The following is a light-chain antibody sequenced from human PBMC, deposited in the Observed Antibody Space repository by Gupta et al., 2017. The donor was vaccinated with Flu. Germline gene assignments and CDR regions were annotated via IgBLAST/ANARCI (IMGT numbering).Light chain of an antibody. CDR1: ALSKQY. CDR2: KDT. J-gene: IGLJ3*02. V-gene: IGLV3-25*02. CDR3: QSADITGATRV. Sequence: YQLTQPPAMSLSPGQTATITCSGAALSKQYVYWYRQRPGQAPVLLIYKDTERASGIPDRISGSSSGTRVTLTIRGVQTEDEADYYCQSADITGATRVFGGGTKL.